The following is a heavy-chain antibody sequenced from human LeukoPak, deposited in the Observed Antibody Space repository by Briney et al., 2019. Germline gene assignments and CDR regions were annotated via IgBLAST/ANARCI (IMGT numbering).Heavy chain of an antibody. J-gene: IGHJ5*02. CDR1: GYTFTSYY. Sequence: GASVKISCKASGYTFTSYYMHWVRQAPGQGLEWMGIINPSGGSTSYAQKFQGRVTMTRDTSTSTVYMELSSLRSEDTAVYYCARGPRSSSGYFPGFDPWGQGTLVTVSS. V-gene: IGHV1-46*01. D-gene: IGHD3-22*01. CDR2: INPSGGST. CDR3: ARGPRSSSGYFPGFDP.